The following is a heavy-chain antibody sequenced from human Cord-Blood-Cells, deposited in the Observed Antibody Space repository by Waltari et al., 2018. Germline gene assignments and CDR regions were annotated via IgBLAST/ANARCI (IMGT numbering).Heavy chain of an antibody. CDR2: INHSGST. D-gene: IGHD2-15*01. V-gene: IGHV4-34*01. J-gene: IGHJ4*02. CDR1: GGSFSGYY. Sequence: QVQLQQWGAGLLKPSETLSLTCAVYGGSFSGYYWSWIRQPPGKGLEWIGEINHSGSTNYNPPLRSRFTISVATSKNQFSLKLSSVTAADTAVYYCARTLHCSGGSCYSMDYWGQGTLVTVSS. CDR3: ARTLHCSGGSCYSMDY.